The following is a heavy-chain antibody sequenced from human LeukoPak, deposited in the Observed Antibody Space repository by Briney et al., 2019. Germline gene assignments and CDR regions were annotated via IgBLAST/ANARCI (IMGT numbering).Heavy chain of an antibody. Sequence: ASVKVSCKASGYTFTSYGISWVRQAPGQGLEWMGWISAYNGNTNYAQKLQGRVTMTTDTSTSTASMELRSLRSDDTAVYYCARVLGSGSFYYYYGMDVWGQGTTVTVSS. V-gene: IGHV1-18*01. D-gene: IGHD6-19*01. CDR2: ISAYNGNT. CDR1: GYTFTSYG. CDR3: ARVLGSGSFYYYYGMDV. J-gene: IGHJ6*02.